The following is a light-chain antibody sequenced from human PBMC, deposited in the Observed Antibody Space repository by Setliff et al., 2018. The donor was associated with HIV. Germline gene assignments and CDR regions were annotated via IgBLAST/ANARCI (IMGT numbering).Light chain of an antibody. CDR3: SSYTSSVTLYVV. Sequence: QSALTQPASVSGSPGQSITISCTGTSSDVGGSNYVSWHQQHPGKAPKLMIYGVINRPSGVSDRFSGSKPGNTASLTISGLQAEDEAHYYCSSYTSSVTLYVVFGGGTKVTVL. CDR2: GVI. J-gene: IGLJ2*01. CDR1: SSDVGGSNY. V-gene: IGLV2-14*01.